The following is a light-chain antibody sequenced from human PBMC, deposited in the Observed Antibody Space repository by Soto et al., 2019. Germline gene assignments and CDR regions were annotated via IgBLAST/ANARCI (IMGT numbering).Light chain of an antibody. J-gene: IGKJ1*01. CDR2: DAS. CDR1: QGIRSA. CDR3: QHHNSYSEA. Sequence: SLSASVGDSVTITCRASQGIRSALAWYQQTPGRAPKLLIYDASTLKSGVPSRFSGSGSGTEFTLTISSLQPDDFATYYCQHHNSYSEAFGQGTKVDIK. V-gene: IGKV1-13*02.